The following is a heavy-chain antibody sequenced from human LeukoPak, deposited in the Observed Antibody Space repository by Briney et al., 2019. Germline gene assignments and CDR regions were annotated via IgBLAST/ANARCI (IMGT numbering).Heavy chain of an antibody. CDR1: GYTFTSYY. V-gene: IGHV1-46*01. J-gene: IGHJ2*01. Sequence: ASVKVSCKASGYTFTSYYMHWVRQAPGQGLEWMGIINPSGGSTTYAQKFQGRVTMTRDTSTSTVYMELSSLRSEDTAVYYCARDVSEVVRGNWYLDLWGRGTLVTVSS. CDR3: ARDVSEVVRGNWYLDL. D-gene: IGHD3-10*01. CDR2: INPSGGST.